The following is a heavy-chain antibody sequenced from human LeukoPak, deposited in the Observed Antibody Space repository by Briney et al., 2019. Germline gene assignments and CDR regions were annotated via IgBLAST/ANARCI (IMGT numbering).Heavy chain of an antibody. CDR3: ARDPGRWLQLGYGWFDP. J-gene: IGHJ5*02. CDR1: GFIFNNYA. V-gene: IGHV3-9*01. Sequence: GGSLRLSCAGSGFIFNNYAMHWVRQPPGKGLGWVSGISWNSGSIDYADSVKGRFTISRGNSKNTLYLQMNSLRAEDTAVYYCARDPGRWLQLGYGWFDPWGQGTLVTVSS. CDR2: ISWNSGSI. D-gene: IGHD5-24*01.